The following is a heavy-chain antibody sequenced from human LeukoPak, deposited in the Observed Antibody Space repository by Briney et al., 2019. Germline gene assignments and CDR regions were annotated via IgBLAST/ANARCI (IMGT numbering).Heavy chain of an antibody. CDR1: GYTFTSSG. CDR3: VRDPMAAASTDDWFDP. V-gene: IGHV1-18*01. CDR2: ISAYNGDT. Sequence: ASVEVSCKASGYTFTSSGISWVRQAPGQGLEWMGWISAYNGDTNSAQKLQGRVSMTTDTSTNTAYMELRSLRSDDTAVYYCVRDPMAAASTDDWFDPWGQGTLVTVSS. J-gene: IGHJ5*02. D-gene: IGHD6-13*01.